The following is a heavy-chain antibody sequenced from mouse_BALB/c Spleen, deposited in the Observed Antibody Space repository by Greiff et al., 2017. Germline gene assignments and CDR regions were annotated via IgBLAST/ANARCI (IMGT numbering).Heavy chain of an antibody. V-gene: IGHV7-1*02. CDR3: ARDYYGNPYWYFDV. CDR1: GFTFSDFY. CDR2: SRNKANDYTT. Sequence: EVKLVDSGGGLVQPGGSLRLSCATSGFTFSDFYMEWVRQPPGKRLEWIAASRNKANDYTTEYSASVKGRFIVSRDTSQSILYLQMNALRAEDTAIYYCARDYYGNPYWYFDVWGAGTTVTVSS. J-gene: IGHJ1*01. D-gene: IGHD2-1*01.